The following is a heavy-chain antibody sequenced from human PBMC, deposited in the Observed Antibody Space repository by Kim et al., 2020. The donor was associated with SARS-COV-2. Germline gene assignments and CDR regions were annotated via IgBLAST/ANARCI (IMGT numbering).Heavy chain of an antibody. CDR3: AKVSVRIAARPYYYYGMDV. J-gene: IGHJ6*02. D-gene: IGHD6-6*01. Sequence: GGSLRLSCAASRFTFSNYGMHWVRQAPGKGLEWVAVISYDGSNKYYVDSVKGRFTISRDNSKNTLYLQMNSLRAEDTAVYYCAKVSVRIAARPYYYYGMDVWGQGTTVTVSS. V-gene: IGHV3-30*18. CDR2: ISYDGSNK. CDR1: RFTFSNYG.